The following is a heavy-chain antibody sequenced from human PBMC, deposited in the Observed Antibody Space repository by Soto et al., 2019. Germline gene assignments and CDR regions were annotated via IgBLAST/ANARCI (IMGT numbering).Heavy chain of an antibody. CDR3: AKRSGGSGSYYHLYYYYYMDV. D-gene: IGHD3-10*01. CDR1: GFTFSSYG. Sequence: GGSLRLSCAASGFTFSSYGMHWVRQAPGKGLEWVAVISYDGSNKYYADSVKGRFTISRDNSKNTLYLQMNSLRAEDTAVYYCAKRSGGSGSYYHLYYYYYMDVWGKGTTVTVSS. CDR2: ISYDGSNK. V-gene: IGHV3-30*18. J-gene: IGHJ6*03.